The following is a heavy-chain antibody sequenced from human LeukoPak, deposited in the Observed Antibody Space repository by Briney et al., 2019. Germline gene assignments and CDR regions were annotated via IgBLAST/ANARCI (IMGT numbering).Heavy chain of an antibody. Sequence: GSLRLSCAASGFTFSYYAMNWVRQAPGKGLEWIGYIYYSGSTNYNPSLKSRVTISVDTSKNQFSLKLSSVTAADTAVYYCARVGELSQIGYAFDIWGQGTMVTVSS. CDR1: GFTFSYYA. CDR2: IYYSGST. J-gene: IGHJ3*02. D-gene: IGHD3-16*02. CDR3: ARVGELSQIGYAFDI. V-gene: IGHV4-59*01.